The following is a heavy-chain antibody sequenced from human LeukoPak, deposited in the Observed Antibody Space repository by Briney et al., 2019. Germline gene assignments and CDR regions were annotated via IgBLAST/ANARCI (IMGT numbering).Heavy chain of an antibody. CDR2: ISSSSSYI. CDR3: ARVPNTRSLTNYYYYYMDV. D-gene: IGHD2-2*01. Sequence: GGSLRLSCAASGFTFSSYSMNWVRQAPGKGLEWVSSISSSSSYIYYADSVKGRFTISRDNAKNSLYLQMNSLRAEDTAVYYCARVPNTRSLTNYYYYYMDVWGKGTTVTVSS. J-gene: IGHJ6*03. CDR1: GFTFSSYS. V-gene: IGHV3-21*01.